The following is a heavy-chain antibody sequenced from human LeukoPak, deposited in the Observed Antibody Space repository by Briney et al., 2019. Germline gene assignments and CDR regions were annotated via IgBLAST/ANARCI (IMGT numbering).Heavy chain of an antibody. Sequence: SETLSLTCTVSGGSISSYYWSWIRQPPGKGLEWIGYIYYSGSTNYNPSLKSRVTISVDTSKNQFSLKLSSVTAADTAVYYCAIYTVVIDAYNWFDPWGQGTLVTVSS. J-gene: IGHJ5*02. D-gene: IGHD4-23*01. V-gene: IGHV4-59*01. CDR2: IYYSGST. CDR1: GGSISSYY. CDR3: AIYTVVIDAYNWFDP.